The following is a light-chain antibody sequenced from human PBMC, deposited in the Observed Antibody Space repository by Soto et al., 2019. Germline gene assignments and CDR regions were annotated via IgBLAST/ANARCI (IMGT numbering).Light chain of an antibody. Sequence: QSALTQPASVSGSPGQSITISCTGTSSDVGSYNLVSWYQQHPGEAPKLMIYEVSKRPSGVSNRFSGSKSGNTASLTISGLQAEDEADYYCCSYAGSSTLYVLGTGTKLTVL. J-gene: IGLJ1*01. CDR3: CSYAGSSTLYV. V-gene: IGLV2-23*02. CDR1: SSDVGSYNL. CDR2: EVS.